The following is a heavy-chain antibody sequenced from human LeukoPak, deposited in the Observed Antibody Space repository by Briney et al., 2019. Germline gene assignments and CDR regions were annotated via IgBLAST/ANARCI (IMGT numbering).Heavy chain of an antibody. CDR1: GGSISSGGYY. CDR3: ARHKIIGAAAGLGV. CDR2: IYYSGST. Sequence: SETLSLTCTVSGGSISSGGYYWSWIRQHPGKGLEWIGYIYYSGSTYYNPSLKSRVTISVDTSKNQFSLKLSSVTAADTAVYYCARHKIIGAAAGLGVWGQGTMVTVSS. V-gene: IGHV4-39*01. D-gene: IGHD6-13*01. J-gene: IGHJ3*01.